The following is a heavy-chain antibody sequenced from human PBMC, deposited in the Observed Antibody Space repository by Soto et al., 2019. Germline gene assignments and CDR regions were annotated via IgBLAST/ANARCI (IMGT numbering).Heavy chain of an antibody. CDR3: ARVGEGAVVFDF. Sequence: QVQLQESGPGLVKPSETLSLTCTVSGDSFSFYYWSWIRQPPGKGLEWIGYVYYSGSTIYNPSLTSRVTISMDTSNSQIFLNLDSVTAADTAVYFCARVGEGAVVFDFWGRGTLVAVSS. V-gene: IGHV4-59*01. CDR2: VYYSGST. D-gene: IGHD6-19*01. CDR1: GDSFSFYY. J-gene: IGHJ4*02.